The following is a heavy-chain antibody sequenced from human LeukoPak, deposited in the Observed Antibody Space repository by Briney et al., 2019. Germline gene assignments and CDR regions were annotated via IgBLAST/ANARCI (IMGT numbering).Heavy chain of an antibody. CDR3: AKEKRIAAAGRLNPTLDY. D-gene: IGHD6-13*01. J-gene: IGHJ4*02. CDR1: GFTFSSYG. CDR2: ISYDGSNK. V-gene: IGHV3-30*18. Sequence: GGSLRLSCAASGFTFSSYGMHWVRQAPGKGLEWVAVISYDGSNKYYADSMKGRFTISRDNSKNTLYLQMNSLRAEDTAVYYCAKEKRIAAAGRLNPTLDYWGQGTLVTVSS.